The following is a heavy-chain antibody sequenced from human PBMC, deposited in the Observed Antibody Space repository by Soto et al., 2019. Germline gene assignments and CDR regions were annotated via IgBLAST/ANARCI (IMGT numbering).Heavy chain of an antibody. CDR3: AAAYYYYGMDV. V-gene: IGHV4-34*01. CDR1: GGSFSGYY. J-gene: IGHJ6*02. Sequence: SETLSLTCAVYGGSFSGYYLSWIRQPPGKGLEWIGEINHSGSTNYNPSLKSRVTISVDTSKNQFSLKLSSVTAADTAVYYCAAAYYYYGMDVWGQGTTVTV. CDR2: INHSGST. D-gene: IGHD6-13*01.